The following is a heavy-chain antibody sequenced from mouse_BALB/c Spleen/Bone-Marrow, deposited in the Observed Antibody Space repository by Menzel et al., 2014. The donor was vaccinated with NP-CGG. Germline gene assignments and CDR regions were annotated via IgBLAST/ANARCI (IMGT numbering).Heavy chain of an antibody. CDR1: GFDFSRYW. CDR3: ARSAYYALDY. Sequence: EVHLVESGGGLVQPGGSLNLSCAASGFDFSRYWMSWARQAPGKGQEWIGEINPGSSTINYTPSLKDKFIIPRDNAKNTLYLQMSKVRSEDTALYYCARSAYYALDYWGQGTSVTVSS. CDR2: INPGSSTI. V-gene: IGHV4-2*02. J-gene: IGHJ4*01.